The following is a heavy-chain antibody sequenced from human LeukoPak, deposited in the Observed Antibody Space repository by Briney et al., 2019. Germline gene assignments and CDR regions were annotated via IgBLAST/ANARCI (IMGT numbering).Heavy chain of an antibody. CDR3: AKGRLYCSGGSCYFGY. J-gene: IGHJ4*02. D-gene: IGHD2-15*01. V-gene: IGHV3-30*18. CDR2: ISYDGSNK. Sequence: GGSLRLSCAASGFTFSSYGMHWVRQAPGKGLEWVAVISYDGSNKYYADSVKGRFTISRDNSKNTLYLQMNSLRAEDTAVYYCAKGRLYCSGGSCYFGYWGQGTLVTVSS. CDR1: GFTFSSYG.